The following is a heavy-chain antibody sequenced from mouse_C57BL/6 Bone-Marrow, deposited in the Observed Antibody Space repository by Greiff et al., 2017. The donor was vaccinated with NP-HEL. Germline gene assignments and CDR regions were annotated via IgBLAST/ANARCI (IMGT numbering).Heavy chain of an antibody. Sequence: QVQLQQPGTELVKPGASVKLSCKASGYTFTSYWMHWVKQRPGQGLEWIGNINPSNGGTNYNEKFKSKATLTVDKSSSTAYMQLSSLTSEDSAVYYCASQDYYGSSLYWYFDVWGTGTTVTVSS. CDR1: GYTFTSYW. V-gene: IGHV1-53*01. CDR2: INPSNGGT. J-gene: IGHJ1*03. D-gene: IGHD1-1*01. CDR3: ASQDYYGSSLYWYFDV.